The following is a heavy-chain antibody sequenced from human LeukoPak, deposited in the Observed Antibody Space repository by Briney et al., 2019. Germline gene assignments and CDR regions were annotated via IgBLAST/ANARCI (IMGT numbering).Heavy chain of an antibody. CDR3: ARVSAVGTGPDY. Sequence: SETLSLTCTVSGGSVSGGNYYWSWIRQPPGKGLEWIGFMSNSGHTDSIPSLKSRVTISVDTSKNQFSLNLISVTAADTAVYFCARVSAVGTGPDYWGQGTLVTVSS. CDR2: MSNSGHT. D-gene: IGHD6-13*01. J-gene: IGHJ4*02. V-gene: IGHV4-61*01. CDR1: GGSVSGGNYY.